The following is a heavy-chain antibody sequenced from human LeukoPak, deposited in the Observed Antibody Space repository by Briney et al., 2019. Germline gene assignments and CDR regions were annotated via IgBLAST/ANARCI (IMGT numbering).Heavy chain of an antibody. Sequence: GGSLRLSCAASGFTFSHYGMSWVRQAPGKGLEWVSALSGSGGTTYYADSVRGRFTISRDSSKNTLYLQTNSLRAEDTAVYYCAKQHSSSTGVVDYWGQGTLVTVSS. J-gene: IGHJ4*02. CDR1: GFTFSHYG. V-gene: IGHV3-23*01. CDR3: AKQHSSSTGVVDY. D-gene: IGHD6-6*01. CDR2: LSGSGGTT.